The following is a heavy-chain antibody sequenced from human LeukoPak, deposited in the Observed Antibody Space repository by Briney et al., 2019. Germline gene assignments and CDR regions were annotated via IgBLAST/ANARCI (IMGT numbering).Heavy chain of an antibody. CDR1: GGSISSGSYY. J-gene: IGHJ6*03. CDR3: AGACCGGDCYSFYYYYYMYV. V-gene: IGHV4-61*02. D-gene: IGHD2-21*01. CDR2: IYTSGST. Sequence: SETLSLTCTVSGGSISSGSYYWSWIRQPAGKGLEWIGRIYTSGSTNYNPSLKSRVTISVDTSKNQFSLKLSSVTAADTAVYYCAGACCGGDCYSFYYYYYMYVWGKGTTVTVSS.